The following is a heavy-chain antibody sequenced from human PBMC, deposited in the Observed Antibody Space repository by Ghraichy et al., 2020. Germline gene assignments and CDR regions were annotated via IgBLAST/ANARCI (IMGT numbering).Heavy chain of an antibody. D-gene: IGHD6-19*01. CDR3: ARDSLSSGWYYFDY. CDR2: IYTSGST. J-gene: IGHJ4*02. Sequence: GSLSLTCTVSGGSISSYYWSWIRQPAGKGLEWIGRIYTSGSTNYNPSLKSRVTMSVDTSKNQFSLKLSSVTAADTAVYYCARDSLSSGWYYFDYWGQGTLVTVSS. V-gene: IGHV4-4*07. CDR1: GGSISSYY.